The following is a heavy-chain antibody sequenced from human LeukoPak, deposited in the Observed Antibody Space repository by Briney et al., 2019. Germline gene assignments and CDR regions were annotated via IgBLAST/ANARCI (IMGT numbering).Heavy chain of an antibody. V-gene: IGHV1-18*04. CDR1: GYTFTTSG. D-gene: IGHD6-19*01. Sequence: ASVKVSCKASGYTFTTSGISWVRQAPGQGLEWMGWISAYNGNTNYAQKLQGRVTLTTDTSTSTAYIELRSVGSDDTAVYYCARDLRSSGWTENDYWGPGTLVTVSS. CDR2: ISAYNGNT. J-gene: IGHJ4*02. CDR3: ARDLRSSGWTENDY.